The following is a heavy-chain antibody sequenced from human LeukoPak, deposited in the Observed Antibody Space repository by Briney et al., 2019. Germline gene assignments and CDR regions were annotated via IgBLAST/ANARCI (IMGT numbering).Heavy chain of an antibody. D-gene: IGHD3-10*01. Sequence: GGSLRLSCAASGFTFSSYAMHWVRQAPGKGLEWVAVISYDGSNKYYADSVKGRFTISRDNSKNTLYLQMNSLRTEDTAVYYCAKDDGVRGALFDYWGQGTLVTVSS. V-gene: IGHV3-30*04. CDR2: ISYDGSNK. CDR3: AKDDGVRGALFDY. J-gene: IGHJ4*02. CDR1: GFTFSSYA.